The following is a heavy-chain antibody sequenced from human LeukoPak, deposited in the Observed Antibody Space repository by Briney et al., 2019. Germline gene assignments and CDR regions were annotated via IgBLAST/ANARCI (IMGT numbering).Heavy chain of an antibody. CDR3: ARDSYSVVGKYDSSGYYGDS. CDR1: GFTFSSYA. V-gene: IGHV3-30*04. D-gene: IGHD3-22*01. J-gene: IGHJ4*02. Sequence: GGSLRLSCAASGFTFSSYALHWVRQAPGKGLEWVTTIPYDGSVQYYPDSVKGRFTISRDNPKNTLYLQMNSLRAEDTAVYYCARDSYSVVGKYDSSGYYGDSWGQGTLVTVSS. CDR2: IPYDGSVQ.